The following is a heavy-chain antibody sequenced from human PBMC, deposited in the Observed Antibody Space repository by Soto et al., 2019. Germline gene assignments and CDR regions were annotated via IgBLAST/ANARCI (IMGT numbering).Heavy chain of an antibody. CDR3: ATSYDAGFDL. V-gene: IGHV1-18*04. J-gene: IGHJ5*02. CDR2: IKPDNGDT. D-gene: IGHD5-12*01. Sequence: QLQLVQSGAEVERPGASVRVSCKAYGYPFSKYGISWIRQAPGQGLEWMGWIKPDNGDTNYAQKFQGRVTMTTDTSSNTAYMELRRLRSDDTAVYYCATSYDAGFDLWGQGTLVSVSS. CDR1: GYPFSKYG.